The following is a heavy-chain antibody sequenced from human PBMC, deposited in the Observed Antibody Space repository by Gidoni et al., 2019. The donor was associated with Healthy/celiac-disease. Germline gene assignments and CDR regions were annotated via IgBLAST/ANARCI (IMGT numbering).Heavy chain of an antibody. Sequence: EVQLLESGGGLVQPGGSLRLSCAASGFTFSSYAMSWVRQAPGKGLEWVSAIRGSGGSTYYADSVKGRFTISRDNSKNTLYLQMNSLRAEDTAVYYCAKGGGHYDSSGTRDQGTLVTVSS. CDR3: AKGGGHYDSSGT. J-gene: IGHJ4*02. CDR2: IRGSGGST. D-gene: IGHD3-22*01. CDR1: GFTFSSYA. V-gene: IGHV3-23*01.